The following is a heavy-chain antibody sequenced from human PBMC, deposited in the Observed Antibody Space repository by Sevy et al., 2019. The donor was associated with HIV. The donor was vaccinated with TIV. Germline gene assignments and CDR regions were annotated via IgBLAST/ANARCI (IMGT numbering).Heavy chain of an antibody. D-gene: IGHD3-22*01. CDR1: GITISNYA. J-gene: IGHJ4*02. Sequence: GGSLRLSCAASGITISNYAMSWVRQAPGKGLEWVSGISGSGGSTYYADSVKGRFTISRDNSKNTLYLQMNSLRAEDTAVYYCAKDAYYDTTHFDYWGQGTLVNVSS. CDR2: ISGSGGST. CDR3: AKDAYYDTTHFDY. V-gene: IGHV3-23*01.